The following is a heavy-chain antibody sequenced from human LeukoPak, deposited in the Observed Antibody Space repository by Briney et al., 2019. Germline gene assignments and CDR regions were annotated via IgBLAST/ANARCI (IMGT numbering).Heavy chain of an antibody. CDR1: GGTFISYA. CDR2: IIPIFGTA. CDR3: AREYYYDSSGFGFDY. V-gene: IGHV1-69*01. D-gene: IGHD3-22*01. J-gene: IGHJ4*02. Sequence: SVKVSCKASGGTFISYAISWVRQAPGQGLEWMGGIIPIFGTANYAQKFQGRVTITADESTSTAYMELSSLRSEDTAVYYCAREYYYDSSGFGFDYWGQGTLVTVSS.